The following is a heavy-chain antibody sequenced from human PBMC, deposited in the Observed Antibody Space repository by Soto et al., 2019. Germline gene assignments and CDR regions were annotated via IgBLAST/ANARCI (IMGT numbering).Heavy chain of an antibody. CDR1: GFTFSSYD. CDR2: IGTAGDT. D-gene: IGHD3-16*02. CDR3: ARAGMITFGGVIVRGDAFDI. J-gene: IGHJ3*02. Sequence: EVQLVESGGGLVQPGGSLRLSCAASGFTFSSYDMHWVRQATGKGLEWVSAIGTAGDTYYPGSVKGRFTISRENAKNSLYLKMNSLRAGDTAVYYCARAGMITFGGVIVRGDAFDIWGQGTMVTVSS. V-gene: IGHV3-13*01.